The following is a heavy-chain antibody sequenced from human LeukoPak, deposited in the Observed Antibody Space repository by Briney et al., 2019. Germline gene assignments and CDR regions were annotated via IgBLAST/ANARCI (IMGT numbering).Heavy chain of an antibody. D-gene: IGHD7-27*01. V-gene: IGHV3-23*01. Sequence: QPGESLRLSCEASGFTFSNYAMSWVRQAPGKGLEWVSSISGSSDNTNYADSVKGRFTISRDNSKNILYLQMNSLTAEDTAVYWCAEDPINWGSIYFDCWGQGTLVTVSS. CDR2: ISGSSDNT. J-gene: IGHJ4*02. CDR1: GFTFSNYA. CDR3: AEDPINWGSIYFDC.